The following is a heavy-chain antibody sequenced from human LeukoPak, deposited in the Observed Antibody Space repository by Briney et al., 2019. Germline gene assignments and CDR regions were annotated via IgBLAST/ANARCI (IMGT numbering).Heavy chain of an antibody. CDR3: ARGRVDYSSSLTYFDY. J-gene: IGHJ4*02. Sequence: PGGSLRLSCAASGFTFSSYAMSWVRQAPGKGLEWVSGISGSGVGTYYADSVKGRFTISRDTSKNTLYLQMNSLRAEDTALYYCARGRVDYSSSLTYFDYGGQGTLVTVS. D-gene: IGHD6-6*01. V-gene: IGHV3-23*01. CDR2: ISGSGVGT. CDR1: GFTFSSYA.